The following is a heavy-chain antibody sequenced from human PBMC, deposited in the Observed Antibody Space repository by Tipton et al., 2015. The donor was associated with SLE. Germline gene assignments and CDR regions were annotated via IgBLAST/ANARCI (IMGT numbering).Heavy chain of an antibody. J-gene: IGHJ3*02. V-gene: IGHV4-38-2*01. CDR3: ARGLYEFLGWLTPGNDAFDI. CDR2: IYHSGST. D-gene: IGHD3-3*01. CDR1: GYSISSGYY. Sequence: GLVKPSETLSLTCAVSGYSISSGYYWGWIRQPPGKGLEWIGSIYHSGSTYYNPSLKSRVTISVDTSKNQFSLKLSSVTAADTAVYYCARGLYEFLGWLTPGNDAFDIWGQGTMVTVSS.